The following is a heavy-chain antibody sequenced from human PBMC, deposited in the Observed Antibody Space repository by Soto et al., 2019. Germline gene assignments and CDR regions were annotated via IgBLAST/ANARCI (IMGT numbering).Heavy chain of an antibody. CDR1: GDSISSGGYY. CDR3: ARGSTVAAILFDY. Sequence: TLSLTCTVSGDSISSGGYYWSWIRQHPGKGLEWIGYIYYSGSTYYNPSLKSRVIISVGTSKNQFSLKLSSVTAADTAVYYCARGSTVAAILFDYWGQGTLVTVSS. CDR2: IYYSGST. D-gene: IGHD2-15*01. J-gene: IGHJ4*02. V-gene: IGHV4-31*03.